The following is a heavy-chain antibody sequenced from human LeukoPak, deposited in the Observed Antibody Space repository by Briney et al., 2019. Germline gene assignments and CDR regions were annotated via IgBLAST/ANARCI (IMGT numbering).Heavy chain of an antibody. CDR2: IYYSGST. D-gene: IGHD2-2*01. CDR3: ARAGDTKNRGTRTRNPQPVVPAAMREPFDY. Sequence: SQTLSLTCTVSGGSISSGGYYWSWIRQHPGKGLEWIGYIYYSGSTYYNPSLKSRVTISVDTSKNQFSLQLSSVTAADTAVYYCARAGDTKNRGTRTRNPQPVVPAAMREPFDYWGQGTLVTVSS. J-gene: IGHJ4*02. CDR1: GGSISSGGYY. V-gene: IGHV4-31*03.